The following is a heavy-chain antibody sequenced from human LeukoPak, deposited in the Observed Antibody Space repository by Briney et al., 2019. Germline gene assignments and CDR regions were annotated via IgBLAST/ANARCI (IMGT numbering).Heavy chain of an antibody. D-gene: IGHD5-18*01. V-gene: IGHV1-46*01. CDR3: ARDGPLNTAMASL. J-gene: IGHJ4*02. Sequence: ASVKVSRQGSGYTFPSYYIHLVRQAPGQGLEWVGISNPRGGSTSYAQKCQGRVTMTRDTSTSTVYMELSSLRSEDTAVYYCARDGPLNTAMASLWGQGTLVTVSS. CDR1: GYTFPSYY. CDR2: SNPRGGST.